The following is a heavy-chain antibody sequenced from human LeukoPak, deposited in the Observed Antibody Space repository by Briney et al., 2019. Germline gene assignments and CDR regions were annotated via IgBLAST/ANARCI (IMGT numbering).Heavy chain of an antibody. V-gene: IGHV4-34*01. J-gene: IGHJ6*02. CDR3: ARGPDMTTVTPTNYYYYAMDV. CDR1: GGSFSGYY. CDR2: INHSGST. Sequence: PSETLSLTCAVYGGSFSGYYWSWIRQPPGKGLDWIGEINHSGSTNYSPSLKSRVTISVDTSKNQFSLKLSSVTAADTAVYYCARGPDMTTVTPTNYYYYAMDVWGQGTTVTVSS. D-gene: IGHD4-17*01.